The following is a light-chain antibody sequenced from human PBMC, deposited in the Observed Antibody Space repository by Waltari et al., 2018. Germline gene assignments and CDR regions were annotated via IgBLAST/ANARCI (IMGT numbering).Light chain of an antibody. CDR2: YDS. CDR3: QVWDFTQGV. V-gene: IGLV3-21*04. CDR1: SRGTKT. Sequence: SYVLNQPPSVSVAPGKTARISCEGTSRGTKTVHWYQQKPGQAPVLAIHYDSGRPSGIPERFSGSTSGNTATLTIKWVEAGDEAEYFCQVWDFTQGVFGGGTKLTVL. J-gene: IGLJ3*02.